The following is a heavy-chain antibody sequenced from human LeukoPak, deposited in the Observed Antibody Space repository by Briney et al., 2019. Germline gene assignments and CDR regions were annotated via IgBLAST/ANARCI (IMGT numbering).Heavy chain of an antibody. V-gene: IGHV1-2*02. CDR2: INPNSGGT. Sequence: ASVKVSCKASGYTFTDYYFYWVRQAPGQGLECVGWINPNSGGTNYAQRFQGRVTMTRDTSSSTVYMEMSRLISDDTAVYYCSSGSPPFGYWGQGTLVTVSS. D-gene: IGHD3-10*01. CDR3: SSGSPPFGY. J-gene: IGHJ4*02. CDR1: GYTFTDYY.